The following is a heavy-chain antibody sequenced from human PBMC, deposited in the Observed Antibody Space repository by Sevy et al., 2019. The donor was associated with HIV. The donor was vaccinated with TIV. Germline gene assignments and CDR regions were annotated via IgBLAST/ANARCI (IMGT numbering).Heavy chain of an antibody. Sequence: GGSLRLSCAASGFTFSSYSMNWVRQAPGKGLEWLSYFDSSSSNRYYAESVKGRFTVSRDNAKKSLYVQMNSLRGEDTAVYYCAREGGYTDQGMDVWGQGTTVTVSS. V-gene: IGHV3-48*01. CDR3: AREGGYTDQGMDV. J-gene: IGHJ6*02. D-gene: IGHD5-12*01. CDR2: FDSSSSNR. CDR1: GFTFSSYS.